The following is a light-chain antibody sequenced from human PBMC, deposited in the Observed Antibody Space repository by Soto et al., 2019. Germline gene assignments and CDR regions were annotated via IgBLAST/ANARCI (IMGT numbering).Light chain of an antibody. V-gene: IGKV3-20*01. CDR3: QQYGDSPPWT. CDR2: DAS. CDR1: QSVTKS. Sequence: EIVLTQSPGTLSLSPGERATLSCSASQSVTKSLAWYQQKPGQAPRLLIYDASSRATGISDRFSGSGSGTDFTLTISRLEPEDFAVYYCQQYGDSPPWTFGQGTKVDIK. J-gene: IGKJ1*01.